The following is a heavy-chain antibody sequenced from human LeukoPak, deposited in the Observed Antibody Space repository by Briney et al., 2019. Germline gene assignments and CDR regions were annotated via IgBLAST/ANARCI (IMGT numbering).Heavy chain of an antibody. CDR1: GFIFSTYE. CDR3: ACGPQYTGSFPF. CDR2: ISNSGSPI. D-gene: IGHD1-26*01. Sequence: GGFLRLSCAASGFIFSTYEMAWVRQAPGKGLEWLSYISNSGSPIRYADSVKGRFTISRDNAEKSVYLQMNSLRAEDTAVYYCACGPQYTGSFPFWGQGTLVTVSS. J-gene: IGHJ4*02. V-gene: IGHV3-48*03.